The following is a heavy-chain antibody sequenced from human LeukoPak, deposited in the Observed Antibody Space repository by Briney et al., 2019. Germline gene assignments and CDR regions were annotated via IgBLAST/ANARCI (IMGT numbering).Heavy chain of an antibody. CDR3: VRSLGRYSPYYFDH. D-gene: IGHD3-10*01. J-gene: IGHJ4*02. CDR2: VYYTGRT. V-gene: IGHV4-38-2*02. CDR1: GDSLSSGHY. Sequence: PSETLSLTCIVSGDSLSSGHYWGWIRQSPGKGLEWIGSVYYTGRTYYNPSVKTRITIFVDTLTNEFSLRLRSVTAADTAIYFCVRSLGRYSPYYFDHWGQGKLVTVSS.